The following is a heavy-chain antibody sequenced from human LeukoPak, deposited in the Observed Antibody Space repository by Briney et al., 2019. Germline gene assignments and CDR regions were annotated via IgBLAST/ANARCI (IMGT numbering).Heavy chain of an antibody. CDR2: ISWNSGSI. D-gene: IGHD6-19*01. CDR1: GFTFDDYA. CDR3: AKDTIAVAGRNWFDP. V-gene: IGHV3-9*01. J-gene: IGHJ5*02. Sequence: PGGSLRLSCAASGFTFDDYAMHWVRQAPGKGLEWVSGISWNSGSIGYADSMKGRFTISRDNAKNSLYLQMNSLRAEDTAVYYCAKDTIAVAGRNWFDPWGQGTLVTVSS.